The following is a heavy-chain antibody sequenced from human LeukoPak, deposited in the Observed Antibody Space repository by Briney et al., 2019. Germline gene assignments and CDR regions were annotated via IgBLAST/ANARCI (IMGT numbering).Heavy chain of an antibody. J-gene: IGHJ6*03. D-gene: IGHD2-2*01. CDR2: IYTSGST. V-gene: IGHV4-4*07. Sequence: PSETLSLTCTVSGGSISSYYWSWIRQPAGKGLEWIGRIYTSGSTNYNPSLKSRVAMSVDTSKNQFSLKLSSVTAADTAVYYCARDSPIGYCSSTSCYYYYYMDVWGKGTTVTVS. CDR3: ARDSPIGYCSSTSCYYYYYMDV. CDR1: GGSISSYY.